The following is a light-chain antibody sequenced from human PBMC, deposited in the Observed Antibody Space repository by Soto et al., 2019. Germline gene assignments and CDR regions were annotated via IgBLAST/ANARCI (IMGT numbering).Light chain of an antibody. J-gene: IGKJ1*01. CDR1: QEISNY. CDR3: QQYDHLPLT. CDR2: DAS. V-gene: IGKV1-33*01. Sequence: DIQMIQSPSSLSASVGDRVTITCQASQEISNYLNWYQQKPGKAPKLLIYDASNLERGVPSRFSGRGSGTDFTLTISSLQPEDFATYYCQQYDHLPLTFGRGTKVEIK.